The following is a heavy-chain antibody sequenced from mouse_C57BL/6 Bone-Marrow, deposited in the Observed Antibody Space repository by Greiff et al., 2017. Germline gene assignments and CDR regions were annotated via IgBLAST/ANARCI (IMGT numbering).Heavy chain of an antibody. CDR2: IDPENGDT. D-gene: IGHD3-2*02. CDR1: GFNIKDDY. Sequence: DVQLQESGAELVRPGASVKLSCTASGFNIKDDYMHWVKQRPEPGLEWIGWIDPENGDTEYASQFQGTATITSDTSSNTAYLQISSLTSVDSAVYYWTTEASDYWGQGTSVTVSS. J-gene: IGHJ4*01. CDR3: TTEASDY. V-gene: IGHV14-4*01.